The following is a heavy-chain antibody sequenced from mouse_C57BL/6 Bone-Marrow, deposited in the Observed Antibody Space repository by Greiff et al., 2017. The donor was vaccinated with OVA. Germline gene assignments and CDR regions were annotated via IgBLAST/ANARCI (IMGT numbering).Heavy chain of an antibody. CDR3: ARQGY. CDR1: GYTFTSYW. J-gene: IGHJ2*01. V-gene: IGHV1-69*01. CDR2: IDPSDSYT. Sequence: QVQLQQPGAELVMPGASVKLSCKASGYTFTSYWMHWVKQRPGQGLEWIGEIDPSDSYTNYNQKFKGKSTLTVGKSSSTAYVQLSTLIAEDSAVYYSARQGYWGKGTTLTVSS.